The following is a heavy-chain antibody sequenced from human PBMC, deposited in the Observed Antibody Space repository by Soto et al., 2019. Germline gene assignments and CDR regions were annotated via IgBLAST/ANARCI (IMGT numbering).Heavy chain of an antibody. Sequence: QMQLVESGGGVVQPGRSLRLSCAASGFTFSNYGMHWVRQAPGKGLEWVSLILDNGSQQFYRDSVRGRFTISRDNSRNTLYLQMNGLRDDDTALYYCVRDDDFEPNALGVWGRGTMVSVSS. D-gene: IGHD3-3*01. CDR1: GFTFSNYG. CDR3: VRDDDFEPNALGV. V-gene: IGHV3-33*01. CDR2: ILDNGSQQ. J-gene: IGHJ3*01.